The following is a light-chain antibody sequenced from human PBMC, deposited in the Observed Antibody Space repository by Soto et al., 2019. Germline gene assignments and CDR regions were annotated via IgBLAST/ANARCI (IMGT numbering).Light chain of an antibody. CDR3: QQDVEWPET. CDR2: VAS. J-gene: IGKJ1*01. Sequence: EIVMTQSPATLSVSPGERATLSCRSSQNVISNLAWYLQKPGQAPRLLIYVASRRAPGIPARFSGSGSGTEFILTISRLEAEDFAVYYCQQDVEWPETFGQGTKVDIK. V-gene: IGKV3-15*01. CDR1: QNVISN.